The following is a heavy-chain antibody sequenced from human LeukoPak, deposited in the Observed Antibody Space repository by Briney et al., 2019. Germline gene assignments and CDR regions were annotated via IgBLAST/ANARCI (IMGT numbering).Heavy chain of an antibody. CDR3: AKGKVTAFLDWFDP. J-gene: IGHJ5*02. V-gene: IGHV3-23*01. Sequence: PGGSLRLPCAASGFTFSTYAMSWVRQAPGKGLEWVSAISATGGTTYYADSVKGRFTISRDNSKNTLYLQLNSLRAEDTAIYYCAKGKVTAFLDWFDPWGQGTLVTVSS. CDR2: ISATGGTT. CDR1: GFTFSTYA. D-gene: IGHD2-21*02.